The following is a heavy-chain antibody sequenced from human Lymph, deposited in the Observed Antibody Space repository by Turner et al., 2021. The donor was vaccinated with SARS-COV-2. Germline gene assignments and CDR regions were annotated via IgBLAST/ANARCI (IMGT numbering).Heavy chain of an antibody. Sequence: QLQLFQSGAEVKKPGASVKVSCKASGYTFTSYDINRVRQATGQGLEWMGWMNPNSGYTGYAQKFQGRVTMTRNTSISTAYMDLNSLTSDDTAVYYCAKGDGYPPHGLLDPWGQGTLVTVSS. CDR3: AKGDGYPPHGLLDP. CDR2: MNPNSGYT. J-gene: IGHJ5*02. D-gene: IGHD6-25*01. CDR1: GYTFTSYD. V-gene: IGHV1-8*01.